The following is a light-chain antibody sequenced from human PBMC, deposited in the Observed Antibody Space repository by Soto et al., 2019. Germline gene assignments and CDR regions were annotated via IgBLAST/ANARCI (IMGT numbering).Light chain of an antibody. CDR3: SSYTSSSTRV. V-gene: IGLV2-14*01. J-gene: IGLJ3*02. CDR2: EVS. Sequence: LTQPASVSGSPGQSITISCTGTSSDVGGYNYVSWYQQHPGKAPKLMIYEVSNRPSGVSNRFSGSKSGNTASLTISGLQAEDEADYYCSSYTSSSTRVFGGGTKVTVL. CDR1: SSDVGGYNY.